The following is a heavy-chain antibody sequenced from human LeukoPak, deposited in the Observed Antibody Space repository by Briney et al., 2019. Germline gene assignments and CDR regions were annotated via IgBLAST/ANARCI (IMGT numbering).Heavy chain of an antibody. CDR1: GGSISSYY. J-gene: IGHJ5*02. Sequence: SETLSLTCTVSGGSISSYYWSWIRQPPGKGLEWIGYIYYSGSTNYNPSLKSRVTISVDTSKNQFSLKLSSVTAADTAVYYCARTIGERYSSSWYNWFDPWGQGTLVTVSS. CDR2: IYYSGST. CDR3: ARTIGERYSSSWYNWFDP. D-gene: IGHD6-13*01. V-gene: IGHV4-59*01.